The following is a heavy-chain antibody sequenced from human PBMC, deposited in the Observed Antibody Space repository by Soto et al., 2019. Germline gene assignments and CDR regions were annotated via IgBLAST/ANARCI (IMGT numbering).Heavy chain of an antibody. CDR2: IYSGGST. CDR1: GFTVSSNY. J-gene: IGHJ6*02. Sequence: PGGSLRLSCAASGFTVSSNYMSWVRQAPGKGLEWVSVIYSGGSTYYADSVKGRFTISRDNSKNTLYLQMNSLRAEDTAVYYCARDFLPDIGTGYYGLPYYGIDVWGQGTTVTVSS. V-gene: IGHV3-53*01. D-gene: IGHD3-9*01. CDR3: ARDFLPDIGTGYYGLPYYGIDV.